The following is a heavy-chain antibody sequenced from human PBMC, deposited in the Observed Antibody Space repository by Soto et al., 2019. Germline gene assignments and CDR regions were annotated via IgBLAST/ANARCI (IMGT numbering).Heavy chain of an antibody. CDR1: GGTFSSYT. CDR3: ARDYSPSSSNYYYYYMDV. CDR2: IIPILGIA. V-gene: IGHV1-69*04. Sequence: GASVKVSCKASGGTFSSYTISWVRQAPGQGLEWMGRIIPILGIANYAQKFQGRVTITADKSTSTAYMELSSLRSEDTAVYYCARDYSPSSSNYYYYYMDVWGKGTTVTVSS. J-gene: IGHJ6*03. D-gene: IGHD6-6*01.